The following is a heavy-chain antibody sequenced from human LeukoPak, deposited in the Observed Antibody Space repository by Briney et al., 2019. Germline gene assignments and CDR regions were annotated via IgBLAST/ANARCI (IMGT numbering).Heavy chain of an antibody. CDR1: GFTFDDYA. CDR3: AKDIGTGGSYYYYYGMDV. J-gene: IGHJ6*02. V-gene: IGHV3-9*01. CDR2: ISWNSGSI. D-gene: IGHD3/OR15-3a*01. Sequence: GRSLRLSCAASGFTFDDYAMHWVLQAPGKGLDWVSGISWNSGSIGYADSVKGRFTISRDNAKNSLYLQMNSLRAEDTALYYCAKDIGTGGSYYYYYGMDVWGQGTTVTVSS.